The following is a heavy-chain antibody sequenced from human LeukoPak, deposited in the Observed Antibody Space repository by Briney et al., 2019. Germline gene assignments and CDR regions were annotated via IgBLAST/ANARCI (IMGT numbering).Heavy chain of an antibody. CDR1: GGSINNYY. J-gene: IGHJ3*02. V-gene: IGHV4-59*01. CDR2: IYYSGII. D-gene: IGHD3-9*01. CDR3: ARAHDFLTGYYKRAGSFDI. Sequence: PSETLSLTCTVSGGSINNYYWSWIRQPPGKGLEWIGYIYYSGIINYNPSLESRVTLSVDTSKNQFSLKLTSVTAADTAVYYCARAHDFLTGYYKRAGSFDIWGQGTMVTVSS.